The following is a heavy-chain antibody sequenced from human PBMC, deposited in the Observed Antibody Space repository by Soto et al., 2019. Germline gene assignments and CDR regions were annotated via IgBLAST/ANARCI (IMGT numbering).Heavy chain of an antibody. CDR3: AKEKSTYGYTSLAFDI. D-gene: IGHD5-18*01. CDR2: TTDSGGSS. J-gene: IGHJ3*02. V-gene: IGHV3-23*01. CDR1: GFTFSSYW. Sequence: GGSLRLSCAASGFTFSSYWMHWVRQAPGRGLEWVSSTTDSGGSSYYADSVRGRFTISRDNSKNKLYLQMNSLRVGDTAVYYCAKEKSTYGYTSLAFDIRGQGTMVTVSS.